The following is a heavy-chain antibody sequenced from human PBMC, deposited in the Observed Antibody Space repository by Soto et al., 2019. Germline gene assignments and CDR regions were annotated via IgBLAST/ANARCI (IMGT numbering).Heavy chain of an antibody. CDR3: ARRGFCSTTSCYLELDH. V-gene: IGHV5-51*01. CDR1: GYSFTSYW. J-gene: IGHJ4*02. D-gene: IGHD2-2*01. Sequence: PGESLKISCKGSGYSFTSYWIAWVRQMPGKGLEWMGNIYPGDSDTRYSPSFQGRVTISADKSISTAYLQWSSLRASDTAMYYCARRGFCSTTSCYLELDHWGQGTLVTVSS. CDR2: IYPGDSDT.